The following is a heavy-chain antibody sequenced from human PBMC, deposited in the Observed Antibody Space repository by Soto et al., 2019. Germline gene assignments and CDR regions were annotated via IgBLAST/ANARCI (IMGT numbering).Heavy chain of an antibody. D-gene: IGHD3-10*02. Sequence: QITLKESGPTLVKPTQTLTLTCTFSGFTLSTNGVGVGWIRQPPGKALEWLALIYWDDDKRYSPSLKSRLTITKATSKNRVVLTMTNMDPVDTATYYCAHSPRITMYDYWGQGTLVTVSS. J-gene: IGHJ4*02. V-gene: IGHV2-5*02. CDR2: IYWDDDK. CDR1: GFTLSTNGVG. CDR3: AHSPRITMYDY.